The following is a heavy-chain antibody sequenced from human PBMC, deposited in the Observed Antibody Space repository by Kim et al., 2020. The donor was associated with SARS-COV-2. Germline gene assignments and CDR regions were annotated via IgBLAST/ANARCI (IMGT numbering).Heavy chain of an antibody. CDR3: ARDPRRGYYYYGMDV. V-gene: IGHV4-30-2*05. D-gene: IGHD3-10*01. J-gene: IGHJ6*02. Sequence: SLKRRVTISVDTSKNQFSLKLSSVTAADTAVYYCARDPRRGYYYYGMDVWGQGTTVTVS.